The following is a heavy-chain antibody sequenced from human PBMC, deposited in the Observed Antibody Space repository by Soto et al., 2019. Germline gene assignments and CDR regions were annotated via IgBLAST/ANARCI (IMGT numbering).Heavy chain of an antibody. Sequence: QVQLVQSGAELKKPGASVTVSCKASGYTFTGHDLHWVRQAPGQGLEWMGWIKANGGATKYARKFQGRVTRTRDTSTTTAYLELNSLRSDDTAVYFCARVGSYSDGSSYPYWGQGTLVTVSA. CDR2: IKANGGAT. V-gene: IGHV1-2*02. J-gene: IGHJ4*02. CDR1: GYTFTGHD. CDR3: ARVGSYSDGSSYPY. D-gene: IGHD6-6*01.